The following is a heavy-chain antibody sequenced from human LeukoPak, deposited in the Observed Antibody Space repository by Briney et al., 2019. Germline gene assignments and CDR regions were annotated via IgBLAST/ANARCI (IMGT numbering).Heavy chain of an antibody. CDR3: ATHTLGARPYAFDI. D-gene: IGHD1-26*01. J-gene: IGHJ3*02. V-gene: IGHV1-69*05. Sequence: GASVKASCKASGGTFSSYAISWVRQAPGQGLEWMGRIIPIFGTANYAQKFQGRVTITTDESTSTAYMELSSLRSEDTAVYYCATHTLGARPYAFDIWGQGTMVTVSS. CDR2: IIPIFGTA. CDR1: GGTFSSYA.